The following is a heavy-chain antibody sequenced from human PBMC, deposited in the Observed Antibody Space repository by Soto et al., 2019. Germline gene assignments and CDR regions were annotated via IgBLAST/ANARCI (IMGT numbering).Heavy chain of an antibody. Sequence: PSETLSLTCAVYGGSFSGYYWSWIRQPPGKGLEWIGEINHSESTNYNPSLKSRVTISVDTSKNQFSVRLSSVTAADTAVYYCARRGLNSNGMFYFDSWGQGTLVTVSS. J-gene: IGHJ4*02. CDR1: GGSFSGYY. CDR3: ARRGLNSNGMFYFDS. V-gene: IGHV4-34*01. D-gene: IGHD1-20*01. CDR2: INHSEST.